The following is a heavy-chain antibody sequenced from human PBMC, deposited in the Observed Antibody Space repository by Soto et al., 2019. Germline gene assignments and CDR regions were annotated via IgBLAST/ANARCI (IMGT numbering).Heavy chain of an antibody. CDR2: ISTDNGNT. CDR3: ARVMTTLGVVSKGPDH. J-gene: IGHJ4*02. CDR1: GYPFNTYG. Sequence: QVQLVQSGDEVKKPGASVKVSCKASGYPFNTYGITWVRQAPGQWLEWMGWISTDNGNTNYAQSLQGRVTMTRETSSTTSYMELRSLRSDHTAVYYCARVMTTLGVVSKGPDHWGQGALVTVSS. D-gene: IGHD3-3*01. V-gene: IGHV1-18*04.